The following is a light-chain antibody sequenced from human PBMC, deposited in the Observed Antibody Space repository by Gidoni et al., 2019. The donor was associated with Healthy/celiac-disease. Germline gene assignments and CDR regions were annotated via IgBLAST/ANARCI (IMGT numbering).Light chain of an antibody. Sequence: DIVLTPSPATLSLSPGERATLSCRASQSVSSYLAWYQQKPGQAPRLLIYDASNRATGIPARFSGSGSGTDFTLTISSLEPEDFAVYYCQQRSNWRITFGQGTRLEIK. CDR1: QSVSSY. CDR3: QQRSNWRIT. J-gene: IGKJ5*01. CDR2: DAS. V-gene: IGKV3-11*01.